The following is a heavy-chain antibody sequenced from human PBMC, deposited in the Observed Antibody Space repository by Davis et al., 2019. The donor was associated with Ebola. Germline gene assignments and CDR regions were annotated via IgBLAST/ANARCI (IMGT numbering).Heavy chain of an antibody. CDR1: GFTFSVYG. D-gene: IGHD5-18*01. Sequence: GESLKISCAASGFTFSVYGMHWVRQAPGKGLESMAVISYDGSNKYHADSVKGRFTISRDNSKNTLYLQMNSLRREDTAVYYCAKARYRTYYFDYWGQGTLVTVSS. V-gene: IGHV3-30*18. CDR2: ISYDGSNK. CDR3: AKARYRTYYFDY. J-gene: IGHJ4*02.